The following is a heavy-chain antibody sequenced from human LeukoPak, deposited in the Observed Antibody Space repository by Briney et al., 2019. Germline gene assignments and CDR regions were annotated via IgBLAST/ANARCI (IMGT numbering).Heavy chain of an antibody. CDR3: ARDGATIGGALDI. CDR2: INGDGSGT. Sequence: GGSLRLSCAASGFTFRNYWMHWVRQAPGKGLVWVSRINGDGSGTRYADSVKGRFTISRDNAKKSVYLQLNSLRVEDTAVYYCARDGATIGGALDIWGQGTMVTVSS. V-gene: IGHV3-74*01. J-gene: IGHJ3*02. CDR1: GFTFRNYW. D-gene: IGHD1-26*01.